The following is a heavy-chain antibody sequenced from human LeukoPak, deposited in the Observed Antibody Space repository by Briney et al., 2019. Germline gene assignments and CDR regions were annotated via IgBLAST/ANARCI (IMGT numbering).Heavy chain of an antibody. V-gene: IGHV3-7*01. CDR2: IKQDGGEK. CDR1: GFPFSSYW. CDR3: AREDYYGSGNYVAWGGGFDV. D-gene: IGHD3-10*01. J-gene: IGHJ6*02. Sequence: PGGSLRLSCAASGFPFSSYWMTWVRQAPGKGLEWVANIKQDGGEKYTISRDNAKNSVYLQMNSLGAEDTAVYYCAREDYYGSGNYVAWGGGFDVWGQGTTVTVSS.